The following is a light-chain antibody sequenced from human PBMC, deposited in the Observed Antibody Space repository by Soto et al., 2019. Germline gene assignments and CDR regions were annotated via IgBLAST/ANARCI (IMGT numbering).Light chain of an antibody. CDR1: QSIGHW. CDR2: KAS. Sequence: DIQMTQSPSSLSASVGDRVTITCRASQSIGHWLAWYQQRPGKAPKLLIYKASTLDTGVPSRFSGSVYGTEFTLTISSLQPDDFATYYCQEPSNFGGGTKV. V-gene: IGKV1-5*03. J-gene: IGKJ4*01. CDR3: QEPSN.